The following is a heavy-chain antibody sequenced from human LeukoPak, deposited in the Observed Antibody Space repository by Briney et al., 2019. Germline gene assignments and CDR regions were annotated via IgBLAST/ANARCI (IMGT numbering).Heavy chain of an antibody. CDR1: GXTFTNAW. CDR2: IKSKTDGGTV. D-gene: IGHD4-11*01. Sequence: GGSLRLSCAASGXTFTNAWMSWVRQAPGKGLEWVGRIKSKTDGGTVDYAPPVKGRFTISRDDSRNTLSLEMNFLKTEDTAVYYCTTDPGNYEIFWGQGTLVSVSS. V-gene: IGHV3-15*01. J-gene: IGHJ4*02. CDR3: TTDPGNYEIF.